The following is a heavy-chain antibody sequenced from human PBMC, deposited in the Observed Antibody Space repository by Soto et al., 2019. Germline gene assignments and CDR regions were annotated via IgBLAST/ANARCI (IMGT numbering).Heavy chain of an antibody. CDR2: MNPNSGNT. Sequence: GTSVEVSCKACRDTFNSYDINWLRQATGQGLEWMGWMNPNSGNTGYAQKFQGRVTMTRNTSISTAYMELSSLRSEDTAVYYCARGGFYDYIWGSYSRVWFDPWGQGPLVTVSP. V-gene: IGHV1-8*01. D-gene: IGHD3-16*01. J-gene: IGHJ5*02. CDR1: RDTFNSYD. CDR3: ARGGFYDYIWGSYSRVWFDP.